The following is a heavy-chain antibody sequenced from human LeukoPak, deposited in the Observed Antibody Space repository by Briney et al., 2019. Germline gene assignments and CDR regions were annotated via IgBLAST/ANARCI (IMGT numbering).Heavy chain of an antibody. J-gene: IGHJ4*01. D-gene: IGHD2-2*01. Sequence: SDTLSLTRTVSGGSNNRYHWSWIRQPAGKGPEGIGRIYSSGSTNYYPSLKRRITMSVDKFKNQFSLKLSPVTAGDPGVYLCARDIGAGSTRFIPAYYCGQ. CDR1: GGSNNRYH. CDR3: ARDIGAGSTRFIPAYY. CDR2: IYSSGST. V-gene: IGHV4-4*07.